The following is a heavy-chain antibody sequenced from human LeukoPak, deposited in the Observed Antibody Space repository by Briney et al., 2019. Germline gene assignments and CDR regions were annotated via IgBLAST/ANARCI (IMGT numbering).Heavy chain of an antibody. V-gene: IGHV1-18*01. J-gene: IGHJ4*02. CDR3: ARDKAMGATVYFDY. CDR2: ISAYNGNT. Sequence: GASVKVSCKASGYTFTSYGIIWVRQAPGQGLEWMGWISAYNGNTNYAQKLQGRVTMTTDTSTSTAYMELRSLRSDDTAVYYCARDKAMGATVYFDYWGQGTLVTVSS. CDR1: GYTFTSYG. D-gene: IGHD1-26*01.